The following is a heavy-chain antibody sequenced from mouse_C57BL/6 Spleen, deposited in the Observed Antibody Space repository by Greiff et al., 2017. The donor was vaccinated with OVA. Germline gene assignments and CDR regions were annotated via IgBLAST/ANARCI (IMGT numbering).Heavy chain of an antibody. V-gene: IGHV1-15*01. Sequence: QVHVKQSGAELVRPGASVTLSCKASGYTFTDYEMHWVKQTPVHGLEWIGAIDPETGGTAYNQKFKGKAILTADKSSSTAYMELRSLTSEDSAVYYCTRWELTGTHFDYWGQGTTLTVSS. J-gene: IGHJ2*01. CDR1: GYTFTDYE. D-gene: IGHD4-1*01. CDR3: TRWELTGTHFDY. CDR2: IDPETGGT.